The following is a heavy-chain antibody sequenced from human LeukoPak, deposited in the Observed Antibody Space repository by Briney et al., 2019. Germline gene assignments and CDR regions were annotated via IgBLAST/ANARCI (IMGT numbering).Heavy chain of an antibody. D-gene: IGHD3-22*01. J-gene: IGHJ6*02. CDR2: IDDSGVIR. Sequence: PGGSLRLSCAASGFIFKDYAMNWVRQAPGKGLEWVSRIDDSGVIRSYADSVKGRFTISRDNSKMTLTLQMNSLRAEDTAVYYCAKRLKRNYYYHYAMDVWGQGTTVTVSS. V-gene: IGHV3-23*01. CDR3: AKRLKRNYYYHYAMDV. CDR1: GFIFKDYA.